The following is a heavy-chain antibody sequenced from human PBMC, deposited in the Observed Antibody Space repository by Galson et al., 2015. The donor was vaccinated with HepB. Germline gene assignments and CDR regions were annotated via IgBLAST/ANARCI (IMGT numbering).Heavy chain of an antibody. Sequence: SVKVSCKASGYTFTGYYMHWVRQAPGQGLECVGWINTDSSGTNYAHNFQGRVTMTRDTSQSTAYMELIRLRSDDTAVYYCARWLSGYTYASMAPRTFDFWGQGTLVTVSS. CDR3: ARWLSGYTYASMAPRTFDF. D-gene: IGHD5-18*01. CDR1: GYTFTGYY. CDR2: INTDSSGT. V-gene: IGHV1-2*02. J-gene: IGHJ4*02.